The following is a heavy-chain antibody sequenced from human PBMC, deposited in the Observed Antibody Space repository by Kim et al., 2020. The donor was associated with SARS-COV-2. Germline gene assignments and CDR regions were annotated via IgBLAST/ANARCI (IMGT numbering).Heavy chain of an antibody. J-gene: IGHJ4*02. CDR2: GRT. Sequence: GRTSSNPSLQSRVTMSVDTSKNQSSLKLNSVTAADTAVCYCKGSSRYFDFWGQGTLVTVSS. V-gene: IGHV4-31*02. CDR3: KGSSRYFDF.